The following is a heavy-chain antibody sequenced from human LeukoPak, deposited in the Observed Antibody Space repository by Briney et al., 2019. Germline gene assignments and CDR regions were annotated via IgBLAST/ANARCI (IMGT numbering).Heavy chain of an antibody. J-gene: IGHJ4*02. Sequence: GGSLGLSCAASGFTFDDYGMSWVRQAPGKGLEWVSGINWNGGSTGYADSVKGRFTISRDNAKNSLYLQMNSLRAEDTALYYCARGYDSSGYYYFDYWGQGTLVTVSS. CDR2: INWNGGST. CDR3: ARGYDSSGYYYFDY. D-gene: IGHD3-22*01. CDR1: GFTFDDYG. V-gene: IGHV3-20*04.